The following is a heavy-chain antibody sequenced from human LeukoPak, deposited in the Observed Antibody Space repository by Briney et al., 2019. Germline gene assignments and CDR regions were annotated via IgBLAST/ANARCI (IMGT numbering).Heavy chain of an antibody. V-gene: IGHV4-34*01. CDR3: ASSIFGVVTRLVYYYYGMDV. CDR2: INHWGST. D-gene: IGHD3-3*02. J-gene: IGHJ6*02. CDR1: GGSFSGFY. Sequence: SETLSLTCAVYGGSFSGFYWSWIRQPPGKGLEWIGEINHWGSTNYNPSLKSRVTISVDTFNNQLSLKLRSVTAADTAVYYCASSIFGVVTRLVYYYYGMDVWGQGTTVTVSS.